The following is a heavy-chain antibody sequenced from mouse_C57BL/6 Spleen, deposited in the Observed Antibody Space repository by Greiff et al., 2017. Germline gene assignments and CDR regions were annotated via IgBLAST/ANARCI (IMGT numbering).Heavy chain of an antibody. J-gene: IGHJ4*01. Sequence: EVQLVESGGGLVKPGGSLKLSCAASGFTFSDYGMHWVRQAPEKGLEWVAYISSGSSTIYYADTVKGRFTISRDNAKNTLFLQMTSLRSEDTAMYYCARGTITTVVANYAMDYWGQGTSVTVSS. CDR1: GFTFSDYG. CDR2: ISSGSSTI. CDR3: ARGTITTVVANYAMDY. V-gene: IGHV5-17*01. D-gene: IGHD1-1*01.